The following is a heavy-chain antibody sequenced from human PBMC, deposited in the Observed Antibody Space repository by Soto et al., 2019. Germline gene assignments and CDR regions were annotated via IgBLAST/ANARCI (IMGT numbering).Heavy chain of an antibody. CDR2: INPSGGST. V-gene: IGHV1-46*03. CDR1: GYTFTSYY. Sequence: VASVKVSCKASGYTFTSYYMHWVRQAPGQGLEWMGVINPSGGSTSYAQKFQGRVTMTRDTSTSTVYMELSSLRSEDTAVYYCAGGGSSSQRPFNWFDPWGQGTLVTVS. CDR3: AGGGSSSQRPFNWFDP. J-gene: IGHJ5*02. D-gene: IGHD6-6*01.